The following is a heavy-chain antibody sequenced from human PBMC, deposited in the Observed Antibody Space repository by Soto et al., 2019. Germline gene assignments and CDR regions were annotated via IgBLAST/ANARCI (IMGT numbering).Heavy chain of an antibody. CDR2: IKQDGSEK. Sequence: EVQLVASGGGLVQPGGSLRLSCAASGFRLRDYWMTWVRQAPGKGLEWVANIKQDGSEKYYVDSVKGRCTISRDDAKNSLYLQMNSLTTEDTAVYYCTRETSVDADWGQGTLVTVSS. CDR1: GFRLRDYW. J-gene: IGHJ4*02. V-gene: IGHV3-7*05. D-gene: IGHD2-2*01. CDR3: TRETSVDAD.